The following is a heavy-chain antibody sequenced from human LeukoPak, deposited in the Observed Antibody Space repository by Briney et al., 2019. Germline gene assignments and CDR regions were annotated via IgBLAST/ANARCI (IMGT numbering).Heavy chain of an antibody. Sequence: ASVKVSCKVSGYTLTELSMHWVRQAPGKGLEWMGGFDPEDGETIYAQKFQGRVTMTEDTSTDTAYMELSSLRSEDTAVYYCATDRRIMIFGVPGRDFQHWGQGTLVTVSS. CDR2: FDPEDGET. CDR3: ATDRRIMIFGVPGRDFQH. D-gene: IGHD3-3*01. CDR1: GYTLTELS. V-gene: IGHV1-24*01. J-gene: IGHJ1*01.